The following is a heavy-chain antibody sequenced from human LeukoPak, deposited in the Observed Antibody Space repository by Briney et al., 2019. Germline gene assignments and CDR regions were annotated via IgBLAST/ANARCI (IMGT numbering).Heavy chain of an antibody. D-gene: IGHD3-22*01. V-gene: IGHV1-69*02. Sequence: SVKVSCKASGGTFSSYTISWVRQAPGQGLEWMGRIIPILGIANYAQKFQGRVTITADKSTSTAYMELSSPRSEDTAVYYCARVTDYYDSSGYSNWFDPWGQGTLVTVSS. J-gene: IGHJ5*02. CDR1: GGTFSSYT. CDR2: IIPILGIA. CDR3: ARVTDYYDSSGYSNWFDP.